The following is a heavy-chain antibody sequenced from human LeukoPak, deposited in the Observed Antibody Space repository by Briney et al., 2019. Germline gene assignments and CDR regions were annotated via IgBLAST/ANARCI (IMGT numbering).Heavy chain of an antibody. Sequence: GGSLRLSCAASGFTFSSYAMSWVRQAPGKGLEWVSAISGSGGSTYYADSVKGRFTISRDNSKNTLYLQMNSLRAEDTAVYYCAKDSQSALLPYYFDFWGQGTLVTVSS. D-gene: IGHD3-22*01. CDR2: ISGSGGST. CDR3: AKDSQSALLPYYFDF. CDR1: GFTFSSYA. J-gene: IGHJ4*02. V-gene: IGHV3-23*01.